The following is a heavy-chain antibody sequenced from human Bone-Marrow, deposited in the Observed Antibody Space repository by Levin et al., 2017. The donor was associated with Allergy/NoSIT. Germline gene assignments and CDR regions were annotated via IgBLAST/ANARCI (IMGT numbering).Heavy chain of an antibody. CDR3: ARDRTNGILTNYGMDV. J-gene: IGHJ6*02. CDR1: GFNFSIYG. Sequence: LSLTCAASGFNFSIYGMNWVRQAPGKGLEWVSSISSSSSNIYHADSLKGRFTISRDNAKNSLSLQMKSLRAEDTAVYYCARDRTNGILTNYGMDVWGQGTTVTVSS. V-gene: IGHV3-21*04. D-gene: IGHD3-9*01. CDR2: ISSSSSNI.